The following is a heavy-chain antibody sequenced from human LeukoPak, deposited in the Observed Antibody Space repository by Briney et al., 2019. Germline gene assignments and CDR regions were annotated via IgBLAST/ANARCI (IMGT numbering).Heavy chain of an antibody. Sequence: ASVKVSCKAFGYTFSSYGITWVRQAPGQGLEWLGWISAYGGNTNYAQKFQGRVTMTMDTSTSTAYMELRSLTSDDTAAYYCARGGSYYHFDYWGQGTLVTVSS. J-gene: IGHJ4*02. CDR1: GYTFSSYG. CDR3: ARGGSYYHFDY. D-gene: IGHD1-26*01. V-gene: IGHV1-18*01. CDR2: ISAYGGNT.